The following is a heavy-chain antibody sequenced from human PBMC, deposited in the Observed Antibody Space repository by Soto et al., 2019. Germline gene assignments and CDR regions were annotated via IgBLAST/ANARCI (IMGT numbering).Heavy chain of an antibody. CDR1: GGSISSGDYY. V-gene: IGHV4-30-4*01. Sequence: LCRTGAVSGGSISSGDYYWSWIRQPPGKGLEWIGYIYYSWSTYYNPSLKSRVTISVDTSKNQFSLKLSSVTAADTAVYYCARVVVVPAALVYYFDYWGQGTLVTVSS. CDR3: ARVVVVPAALVYYFDY. D-gene: IGHD2-2*01. CDR2: IYYSWST. J-gene: IGHJ4*02.